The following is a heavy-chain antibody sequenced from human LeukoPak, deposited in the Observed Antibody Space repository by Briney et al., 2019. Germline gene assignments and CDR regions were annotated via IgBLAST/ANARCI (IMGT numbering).Heavy chain of an antibody. Sequence: GGSLRLSCAASGFTFSGYWMTWVRQTPEKGLEWVANIKQDGSVKYYVDSVKGRFTSSRDNAKNSLYLQMNSLRDEDTAVYYCARGIYDSVGLYFDLWGQGTLVTVSS. CDR2: IKQDGSVK. V-gene: IGHV3-7*05. D-gene: IGHD3-16*01. CDR3: ARGIYDSVGLYFDL. CDR1: GFTFSGYW. J-gene: IGHJ4*02.